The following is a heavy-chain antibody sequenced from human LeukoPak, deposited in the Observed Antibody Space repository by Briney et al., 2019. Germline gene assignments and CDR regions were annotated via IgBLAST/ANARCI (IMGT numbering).Heavy chain of an antibody. V-gene: IGHV3-23*01. CDR1: GFTFSTYA. CDR3: ARTPYYDAMDV. CDR2: ISGSGGST. Sequence: GGSLRLSCAASGFTFSTYAMSWTRQTPAKGLEWVSAISGSGGSTYYADSVKGRFTISRDNAKNTLYLQTSSLRAEDTAVYYCARTPYYDAMDVWGQGTTVTVSS. J-gene: IGHJ6*02.